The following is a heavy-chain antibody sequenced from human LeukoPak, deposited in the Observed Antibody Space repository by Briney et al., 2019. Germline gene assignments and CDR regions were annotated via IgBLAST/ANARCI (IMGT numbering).Heavy chain of an antibody. V-gene: IGHV3-23*01. Sequence: GGSLRLSCAASGFTFSTYSMTWVRQAPGKGLEWVSIISGGGDNRYYADSVKGRFTISRDNSKNTLYLQMNSLRAEDTAVYYCTREAFDIWGQGTMVTVSS. CDR2: ISGGGDNR. CDR1: GFTFSTYS. CDR3: TREAFDI. J-gene: IGHJ3*02.